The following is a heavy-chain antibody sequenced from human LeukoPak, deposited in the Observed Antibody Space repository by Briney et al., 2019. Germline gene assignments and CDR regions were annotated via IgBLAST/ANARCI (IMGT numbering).Heavy chain of an antibody. J-gene: IGHJ4*02. V-gene: IGHV4-34*01. Sequence: SETLSLTCAVYGGSFSGYYWSWIRQPPGKGLEWVGEINHSGSTNSNPSLKSRVTISVDTSKNQFSLKLSSVTAADTAVYYCARGARQWLVIDYWGQGTLVTVSS. CDR1: GGSFSGYY. D-gene: IGHD6-19*01. CDR3: ARGARQWLVIDY. CDR2: INHSGST.